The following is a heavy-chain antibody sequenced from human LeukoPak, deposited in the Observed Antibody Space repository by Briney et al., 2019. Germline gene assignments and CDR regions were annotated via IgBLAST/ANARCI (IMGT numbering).Heavy chain of an antibody. J-gene: IGHJ4*02. V-gene: IGHV1-18*01. CDR1: GYTFTSYG. CDR3: AREDSSGWYYFDY. CDR2: ISAYNGNT. Sequence: ASVKVSCKASGYTFTSYGISWVRQAPGQGLEWMGWISAYNGNTNYAQKLQGRVTMTTDTSTSTAYMGLRSLRSDDTAAYCCAREDSSGWYYFDYWGQGTLVTVSS. D-gene: IGHD6-19*01.